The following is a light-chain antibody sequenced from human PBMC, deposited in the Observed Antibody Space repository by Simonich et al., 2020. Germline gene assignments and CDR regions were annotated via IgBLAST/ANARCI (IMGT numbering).Light chain of an antibody. CDR1: SSDGGVYKL. CDR3: CSYAGSSTWV. J-gene: IGLJ3*02. Sequence: QSSLTQPSSVSWSPGQANTISCTGTSSDGGVYKLVSWYQQHPGKAPKLMFYEGSKRPSGVSNRFSGSKSGNTASLTISGLQAEDESDYYCCSYAGSSTWVFGGGTKLTVL. CDR2: EGS. V-gene: IGLV2-23*01.